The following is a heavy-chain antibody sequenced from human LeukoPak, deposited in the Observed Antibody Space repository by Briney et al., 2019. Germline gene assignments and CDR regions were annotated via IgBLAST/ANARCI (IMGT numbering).Heavy chain of an antibody. Sequence: GGSLRLSCAASGFNFANHAMSWVRQTPGKGLEWVSAISGGGDITYYADSVTGRFTISRDNSKDTLFLQVHSLRPGDTAVYYCVREDTPATANYWGQGTLVTISS. D-gene: IGHD2-21*02. CDR1: GFNFANHA. J-gene: IGHJ4*02. CDR3: VREDTPATANY. CDR2: ISGGGDIT. V-gene: IGHV3-23*01.